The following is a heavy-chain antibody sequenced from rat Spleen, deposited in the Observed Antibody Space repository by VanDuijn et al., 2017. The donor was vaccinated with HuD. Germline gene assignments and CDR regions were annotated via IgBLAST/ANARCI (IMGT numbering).Heavy chain of an antibody. J-gene: IGHJ2*01. CDR1: GFTFSNYY. D-gene: IGHD1-11*01. CDR2: ISYDGSST. Sequence: EVQLVESGGGLVQPGRSMTLSCAASGFTFSNYYMAWVRQAPTKGLEWVATISYDGSSTYYRDSVKGRFTISRDNAKSTLYLQMDSLRSEDTATYYCARGYTLDYWGQGVMVTVSS. CDR3: ARGYTLDY. V-gene: IGHV5-29*01.